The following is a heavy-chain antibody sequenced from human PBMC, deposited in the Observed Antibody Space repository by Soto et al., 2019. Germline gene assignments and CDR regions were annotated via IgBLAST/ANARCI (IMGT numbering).Heavy chain of an antibody. CDR3: AKDPDAFDS. CDR2: ISYDGSNK. V-gene: IGHV3-30*18. CDR1: GFTFSSYG. J-gene: IGHJ3*02. Sequence: QVQLVESGGGVVQPGRSLRLSCAASGFTFSSYGMHWVRQAPGKGLEWVAVISYDGSNKYYADSVKGRFTISRDNSKNTLYLQMNSLRAEDPAVYYCAKDPDAFDSWGQGTMVTVSS.